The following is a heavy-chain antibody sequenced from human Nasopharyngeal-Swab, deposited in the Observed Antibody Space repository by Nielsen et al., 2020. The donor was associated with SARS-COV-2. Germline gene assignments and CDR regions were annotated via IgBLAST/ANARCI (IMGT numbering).Heavy chain of an antibody. V-gene: IGHV4-34*01. CDR3: ARGSGGSYSRYYYYGMDV. J-gene: IGHJ6*02. D-gene: IGHD1-26*01. CDR2: INHSGST. Sequence: WIRQPPGKGLEGSGEINHSGSTNYNPSRKSRVTISVDTSKNQFSLKLSSVTAADTAVYYCARGSGGSYSRYYYYGMDVWGQGTTVTVSS.